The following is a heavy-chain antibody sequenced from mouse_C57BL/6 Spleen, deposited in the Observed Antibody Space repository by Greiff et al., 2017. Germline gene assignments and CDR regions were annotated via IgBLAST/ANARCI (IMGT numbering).Heavy chain of an antibody. J-gene: IGHJ4*01. Sequence: VKLVESGPGLVAPSQSLSITCTVSGFSLTSSAISWVRQPPGKGLEWLGVILTGGGTNYNSALTSRLSISKDKSKSQVFLKMNSLQTDDTARYYCASAYSNYNAMDYWGQGTSVTVSS. CDR3: ASAYSNYNAMDY. D-gene: IGHD2-5*01. V-gene: IGHV2-9-1*01. CDR1: GFSLTSSA. CDR2: ILTGGGT.